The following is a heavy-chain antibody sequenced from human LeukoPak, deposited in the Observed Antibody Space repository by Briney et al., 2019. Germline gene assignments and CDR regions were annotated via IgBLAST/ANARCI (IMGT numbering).Heavy chain of an antibody. J-gene: IGHJ3*02. CDR3: ARTGRDYDFAFDI. Sequence: SETLSLTCTVSGGSISSYYWSWIRQPPGKGLEWIGYIYYSGSTNYNPSLKSRVTISVDTSKNQFSLKLSSVTAADTAVYYCARTGRDYDFAFDIWGQGTMVTVSS. D-gene: IGHD5-12*01. V-gene: IGHV4-59*08. CDR1: GGSISSYY. CDR2: IYYSGST.